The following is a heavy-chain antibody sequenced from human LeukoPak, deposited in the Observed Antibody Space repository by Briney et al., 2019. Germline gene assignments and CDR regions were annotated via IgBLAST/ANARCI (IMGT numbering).Heavy chain of an antibody. CDR3: ARRLGLPSYYYGSGSYYRYYFDY. CDR2: INHSGST. J-gene: IGHJ4*02. D-gene: IGHD3-10*01. CDR1: GGSFSGYY. Sequence: SETLSLTCAVYGGSFSGYYWSWIRQPPGKGLEWRGEINHSGSTNYNPSLKSRVTISVDSSKNQFSLKLSSVTAADTAVHYCARRLGLPSYYYGSGSYYRYYFDYWGQGTLVTVSS. V-gene: IGHV4-34*01.